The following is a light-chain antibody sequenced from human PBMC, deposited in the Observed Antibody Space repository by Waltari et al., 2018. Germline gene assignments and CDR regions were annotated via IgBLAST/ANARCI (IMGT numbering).Light chain of an antibody. CDR2: DGT. V-gene: IGLV2-14*03. Sequence: QSALTQPASVSGSPGQSITISCTGTSNNVGASNFVSRYQQHPGRAPQLMIYDGTGRPSGISYRFSGSKSANTASLTISGLLPEDEAIYYCSSFTDTHTLLFGGGTTVTVL. J-gene: IGLJ2*01. CDR1: SNNVGASNF. CDR3: SSFTDTHTLL.